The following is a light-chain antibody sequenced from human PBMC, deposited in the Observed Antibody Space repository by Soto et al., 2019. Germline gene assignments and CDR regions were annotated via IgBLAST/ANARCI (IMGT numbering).Light chain of an antibody. CDR1: QSVSRY. Sequence: EIVLTQSPATLSLSPGERATLSCRASQSVSRYLAWYQQKPGQAPRKQQKPGQAPRLLIYDASNRATAIPARFSGSGSGTDFALTLSSLEPEDFAVYHCLAGTFGQGTRLEIK. J-gene: IGKJ5*01. CDR2: DAS. CDR3: LAGT. V-gene: IGKV3-11*01.